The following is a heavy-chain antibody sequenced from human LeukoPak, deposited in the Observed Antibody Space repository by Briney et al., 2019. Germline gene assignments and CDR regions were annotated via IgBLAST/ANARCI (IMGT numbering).Heavy chain of an antibody. CDR3: ARDRSFNVLDY. CDR2: TYYRSQWYN. J-gene: IGHJ4*02. Sequence: SQTLSLTCAISGDSVSSNAAAWNWIRQSPSSGLEWLGRTYYRSQWYNDYTVSVKSRITINPDTSKNQFSLQLNSVTPEDTAIYYCARDRSFNVLDYWSQGALVTVSS. D-gene: IGHD3-16*02. V-gene: IGHV6-1*01. CDR1: GDSVSSNAAA.